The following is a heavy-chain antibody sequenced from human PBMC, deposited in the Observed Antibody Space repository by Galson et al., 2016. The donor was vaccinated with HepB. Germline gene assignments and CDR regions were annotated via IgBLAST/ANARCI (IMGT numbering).Heavy chain of an antibody. J-gene: IGHJ4*02. D-gene: IGHD2-15*01. V-gene: IGHV5-51*01. Sequence: QSGAEVKKPGESVIISCKGSGDSFSTYWIGWVRQMPGKGLGWMGVIYPDDSDTRYSPSFQGQITISADKSISTVYLQWSSLKASDTAIYFCARGVVEDPLTAVGAYGHWGQGTLVTVSS. CDR2: IYPDDSDT. CDR3: ARGVVEDPLTAVGAYGH. CDR1: GDSFSTYW.